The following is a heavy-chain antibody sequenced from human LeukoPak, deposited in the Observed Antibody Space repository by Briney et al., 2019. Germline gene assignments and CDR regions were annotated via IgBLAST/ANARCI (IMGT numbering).Heavy chain of an antibody. D-gene: IGHD6-19*01. CDR1: GFTFSSYG. V-gene: IGHV3-30*03. Sequence: SGGSLRLSCAASGFTFSSYGMHWVRQAPGKGLEWVAVISYDGSNKYYADSVKGRFTISRDNAKNSLYLQMNSLRAEDTAVYYCARDGSSGWYPFDYWGQGTLVTVSS. J-gene: IGHJ4*02. CDR3: ARDGSSGWYPFDY. CDR2: ISYDGSNK.